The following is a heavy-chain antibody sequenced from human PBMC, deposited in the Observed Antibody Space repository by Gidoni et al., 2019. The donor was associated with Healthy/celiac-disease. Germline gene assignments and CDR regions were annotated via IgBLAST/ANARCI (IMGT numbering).Heavy chain of an antibody. CDR3: ARESQDCSGGSCYSGWFDP. J-gene: IGHJ5*02. D-gene: IGHD2-15*01. CDR1: GYTFTSYG. Sequence: QVQLVQSGAEVKKPGAAVKVSCKASGYTFTSYGISWVRQAPGQGLEWMGWISAYNGNTNYAQKLQGRVTMTTDTSTSTAYMELRSLRSDDTAVYYCARESQDCSGGSCYSGWFDPWGQGTLVTVSS. V-gene: IGHV1-18*01. CDR2: ISAYNGNT.